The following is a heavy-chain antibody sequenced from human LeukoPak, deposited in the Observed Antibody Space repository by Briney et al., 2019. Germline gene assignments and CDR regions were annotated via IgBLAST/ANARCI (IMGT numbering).Heavy chain of an antibody. Sequence: GGSLRLSCDVSGFSFSSYWMSWVRQAPGKGLEWVGKIKQDGSEKYYADSVKGRVTISRDNAKNSLYLQMNSLRVEDTAVFYCARERRDDGDYRVKWYFDLWGRGTLVTVSS. V-gene: IGHV3-7*04. D-gene: IGHD4-17*01. CDR1: GFSFSSYW. J-gene: IGHJ2*01. CDR3: ARERRDDGDYRVKWYFDL. CDR2: IKQDGSEK.